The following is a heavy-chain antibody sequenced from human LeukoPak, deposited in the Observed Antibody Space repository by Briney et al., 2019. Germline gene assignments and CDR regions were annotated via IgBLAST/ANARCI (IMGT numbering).Heavy chain of an antibody. V-gene: IGHV4-34*01. CDR3: ARGRRAYYYYGMDV. CDR2: INHSGST. J-gene: IGHJ6*02. CDR1: GGSFSGYY. Sequence: SETLSLTCAVYGGSFSGYYWSWIRQPPGKGLEWIGEINHSGSTNYNPSLKSRVTISVDTSKNQFSLKLSSVTAADTAVYYCARGRRAYYYYGMDVCGQGTTVTVSS.